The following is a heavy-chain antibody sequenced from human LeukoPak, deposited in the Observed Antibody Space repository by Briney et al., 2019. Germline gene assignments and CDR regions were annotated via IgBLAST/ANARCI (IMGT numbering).Heavy chain of an antibody. V-gene: IGHV1-2*02. D-gene: IGHD2/OR15-2a*01. CDR1: GYSFTGYS. CDR3: ARTPSIPQLDY. J-gene: IGHJ4*02. Sequence: ASVKVSCKASGYSFTGYSMHWVRQAPGQGLEWMGWINPNSGGTKFAQKFQGRVTMTRDTSISTAYMELSRLRSDDTAVYYCARTPSIPQLDYWGQGTLVTVSS. CDR2: INPNSGGT.